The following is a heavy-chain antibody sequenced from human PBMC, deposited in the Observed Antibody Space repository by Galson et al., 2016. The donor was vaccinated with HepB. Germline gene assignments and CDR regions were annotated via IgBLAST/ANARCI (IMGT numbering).Heavy chain of an antibody. V-gene: IGHV3-33*01. J-gene: IGHJ4*02. D-gene: IGHD4-23*01. Sequence: SLRLSCAASGFTFSTYGMHWVRQAPGKGLEWVAVIWHDGSNKYYADSVNGRFTISRDSSTLYLQMNSLRAEDTAVYYCARDRLASGNHLDYWGQGTLVTVSS. CDR3: ARDRLASGNHLDY. CDR1: GFTFSTYG. CDR2: IWHDGSNK.